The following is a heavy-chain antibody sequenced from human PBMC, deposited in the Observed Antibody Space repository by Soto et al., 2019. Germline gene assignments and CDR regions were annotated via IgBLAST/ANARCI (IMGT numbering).Heavy chain of an antibody. J-gene: IGHJ6*02. D-gene: IGHD2-15*01. V-gene: IGHV3-64*01. Sequence: GGSLRLSCAASGFTFSSYAMHWVRQAPGKGLEYVSAISSNGGSTYYANSVKGRFTISRDNSKNTLYLQMGSPRAEDMAVYYCARGVVVVAATYGMDVWGQGTTVTVSS. CDR3: ARGVVVVAATYGMDV. CDR1: GFTFSSYA. CDR2: ISSNGGST.